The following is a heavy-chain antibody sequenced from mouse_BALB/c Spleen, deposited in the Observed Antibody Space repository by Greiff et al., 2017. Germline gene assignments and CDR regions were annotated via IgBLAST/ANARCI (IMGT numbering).Heavy chain of an antibody. CDR2: ISCYNGAT. CDR3: ASTVVATGAMDY. V-gene: IGHV1S34*01. J-gene: IGHJ4*01. CDR1: GYSFTGYY. D-gene: IGHD1-1*01. Sequence: LVKTGASVKISCKASGYSFTGYYMHWVKQSHGKSLEWIGYISCYNGATSYNQKFKGKATFTVDTSSSTAYMQFNSLTSEDSAVYYCASTVVATGAMDYWGQGTSVTVSS.